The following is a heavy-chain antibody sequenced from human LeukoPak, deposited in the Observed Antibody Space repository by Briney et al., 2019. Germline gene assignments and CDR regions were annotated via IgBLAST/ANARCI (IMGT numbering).Heavy chain of an antibody. CDR3: AKSPTVDAAFDI. D-gene: IGHD4-23*01. CDR1: GFTFSSYA. J-gene: IGHJ3*02. V-gene: IGHV3-23*01. CDR2: IGYTGDST. Sequence: GGSLRLSCAASGFTFSSYAMNWVRQAPGKGLEWVSGIGYTGDSTFYADSVKGRFAVSRDSSKNTLFLHMNSLRAEDTALYYCAKSPTVDAAFDIWGQGTMVTVSS.